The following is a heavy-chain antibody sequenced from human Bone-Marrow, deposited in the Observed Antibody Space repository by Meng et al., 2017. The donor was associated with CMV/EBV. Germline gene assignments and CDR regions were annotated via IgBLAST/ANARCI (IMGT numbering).Heavy chain of an antibody. D-gene: IGHD2-2*02. CDR2: IHPNTGGT. Sequence: ASVKVSCKASGYTFLDYYIHWVRQAPGQGLEWLGWIHPNTGGTNYAQKFQGRVTMTRDTSISTAYMELSRLRSDDTAVYYCARDLTGYCSSTSCYTSHYYYGMDVWGQGTTVTVSS. CDR3: ARDLTGYCSSTSCYTSHYYYGMDV. J-gene: IGHJ6*02. V-gene: IGHV1-2*02. CDR1: GYTFLDYY.